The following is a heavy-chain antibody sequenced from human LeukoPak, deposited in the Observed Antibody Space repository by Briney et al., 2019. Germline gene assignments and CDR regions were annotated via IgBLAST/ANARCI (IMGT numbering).Heavy chain of an antibody. CDR2: INPNSGGT. CDR3: ARDSYGSGSYANDY. D-gene: IGHD3-10*01. CDR1: GYTFSSYD. Sequence: ASVKVSCKASGYTFSSYDINWVRQATGQGLEWMGWINPNSGGTNYAQKFQGRVTMTRDTSISTAYMELSRLRSDDTAVYYCARDSYGSGSYANDYWGQGTLVTVSS. J-gene: IGHJ4*02. V-gene: IGHV1-2*02.